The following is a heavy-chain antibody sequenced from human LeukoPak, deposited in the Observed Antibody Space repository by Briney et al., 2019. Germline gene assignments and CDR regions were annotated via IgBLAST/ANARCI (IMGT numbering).Heavy chain of an antibody. V-gene: IGHV1-24*01. J-gene: IGHJ4*02. CDR2: FDPEDGET. CDR1: GYTFTSYD. D-gene: IGHD6-13*01. CDR3: ATDPYGSSFRGY. Sequence: ASVKVSCKASGYTFTSYDINWVRQAPGKGLEWMGGFDPEDGETIYAQKFQGRVTMTEDTSTDTAYMELSSLRSEDTAVYYCATDPYGSSFRGYWGQGTLVTVSS.